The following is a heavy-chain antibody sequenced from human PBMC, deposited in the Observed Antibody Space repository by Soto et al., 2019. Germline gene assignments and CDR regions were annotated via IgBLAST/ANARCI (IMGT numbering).Heavy chain of an antibody. D-gene: IGHD3-9*01. Sequence: PPGKGLEWIGYISYSGSTHYSPSLKSRVSITVDTSKNQFSLNLASVSAEDTAVYYCARTFLTIDGIRDDY. V-gene: IGHV4-30-2*05. CDR2: ISYSGST. J-gene: IGHJ4*01. CDR3: ARTFLTIDGIRDDY.